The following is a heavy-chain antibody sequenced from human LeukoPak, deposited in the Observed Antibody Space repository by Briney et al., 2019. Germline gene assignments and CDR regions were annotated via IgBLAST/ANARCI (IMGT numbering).Heavy chain of an antibody. CDR1: GYSITSTNW. Sequence: PSETLSLTCAVSGYSITSTNWWGWVWQPPGKGLEWIGYIHYNGNTYYNPSLKSRVTMSVDTPKNQFSLKLSSVTAVDTAAYYCARKATAAGAGGWFDPWGQGTLVTVSS. CDR3: ARKATAAGAGGWFDP. V-gene: IGHV4-28*01. CDR2: IHYNGNT. J-gene: IGHJ5*02. D-gene: IGHD6-13*01.